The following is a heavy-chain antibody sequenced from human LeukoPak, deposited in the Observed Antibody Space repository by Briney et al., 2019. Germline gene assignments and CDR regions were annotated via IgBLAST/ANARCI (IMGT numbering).Heavy chain of an antibody. CDR1: GFTFGNYA. Sequence: GGSLRLSCAASGFTFGNYAMYWVRQAPGKGPEWVAFTTYDEGDKYYADSVKGRFTISRDNSKNTLYLQMYSLRVEDTAVYYCAKDRANAWSPDYWGQGALVTVSS. J-gene: IGHJ4*02. CDR3: AKDRANAWSPDY. V-gene: IGHV3-30*02. CDR2: TTYDEGDK. D-gene: IGHD3-3*01.